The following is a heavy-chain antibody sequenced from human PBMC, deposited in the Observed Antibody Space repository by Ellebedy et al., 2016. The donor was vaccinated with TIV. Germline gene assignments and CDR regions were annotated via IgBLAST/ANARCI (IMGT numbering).Heavy chain of an antibody. CDR2: ISWNSGSI. V-gene: IGHV3-9*01. CDR1: GFTFDDYA. CDR3: AKDIGSSSVGFDY. Sequence: SLKISXAASGFTFDDYAMHWVRQAPGKGLEWVSGISWNSGSIGYADSVKGRFTISRDNAKNSLYLQMNSLRAEDTALYYCAKDIGSSSVGFDYWGQGTLVTVSS. D-gene: IGHD6-6*01. J-gene: IGHJ4*02.